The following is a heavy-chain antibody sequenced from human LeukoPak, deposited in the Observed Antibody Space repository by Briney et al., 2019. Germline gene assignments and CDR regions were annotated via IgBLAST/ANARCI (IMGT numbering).Heavy chain of an antibody. Sequence: GGSLRLSCAASGFTFSSYSMNWVRQAPGKGMEWLSSISSNSSYLYYADSVKGRFTISRDNAKNSVYLQMNSLRAEDTAVYYCARDRLLHCSGGSYCIGWFDPWGQGTLVTVSS. J-gene: IGHJ5*02. CDR1: GFTFSSYS. CDR3: ARDRLLHCSGGSYCIGWFDP. V-gene: IGHV3-21*01. CDR2: ISSNSSYL. D-gene: IGHD2-15*01.